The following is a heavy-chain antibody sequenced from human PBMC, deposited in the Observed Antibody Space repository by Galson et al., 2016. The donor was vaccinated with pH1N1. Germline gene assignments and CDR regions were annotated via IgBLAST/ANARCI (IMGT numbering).Heavy chain of an antibody. Sequence: SLRLSCAASGFTFNSYWMSWVRQAPGKGLEWVANIKQDESEKHYVDSVKGRFTISRDNAENSLYLQMNSLRAEDTAVYYCANFRLNPWGQGTLVTVSS. CDR2: IKQDESEK. D-gene: IGHD3-10*01. CDR1: GFTFNSYW. V-gene: IGHV3-7*01. CDR3: ANFRLNP. J-gene: IGHJ5*02.